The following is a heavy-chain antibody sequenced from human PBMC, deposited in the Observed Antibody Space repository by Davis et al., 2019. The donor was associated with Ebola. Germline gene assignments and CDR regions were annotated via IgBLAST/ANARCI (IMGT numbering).Heavy chain of an antibody. CDR1: GFTVSSNY. CDR2: IYSGGST. CDR3: ARAEYYYYGMDV. V-gene: IGHV3-53*04. J-gene: IGHJ6*02. Sequence: GESLKISCAASGFTVSSNYMSWVRQAPGKGLEWVSVIYSGGSTYYADSVKGRFTISRHNSKNTLYLQMNSLRAGDTAVYYCARAEYYYYGMDVWGQGTTVTVSS.